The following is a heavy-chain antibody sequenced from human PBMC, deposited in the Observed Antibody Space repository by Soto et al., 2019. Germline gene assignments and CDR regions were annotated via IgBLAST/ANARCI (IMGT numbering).Heavy chain of an antibody. CDR3: ARDPISARPFFAN. D-gene: IGHD6-6*01. CDR2: IHYSGST. CDR1: GGSITSYY. J-gene: IGHJ4*02. Sequence: SETLSLTCTVSGGSITSYYWSWIRQPPGKGLEWIGDIHYSGSTNYNPSLKSRVTISTDTSKNQFSLNLSSVTAADTAVYYCARDPISARPFFANWGQGTLITVSS. V-gene: IGHV4-59*01.